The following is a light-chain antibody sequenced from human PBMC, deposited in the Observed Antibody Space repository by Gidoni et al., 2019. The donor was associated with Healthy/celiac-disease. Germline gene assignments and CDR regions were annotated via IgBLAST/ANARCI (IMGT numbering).Light chain of an antibody. V-gene: IGKV3-20*01. CDR2: GAS. J-gene: IGKJ1*01. Sequence: IVWTQSPGTLSLSPGERATLSCSASQSVSSSYLAWYQQKPGQAPRLISYGASSRATGIPDRFSGSGSGTDFTLTISRLEPEDFAVYYCQQYGSSPPVTFGQGTKVEIK. CDR1: QSVSSSY. CDR3: QQYGSSPPVT.